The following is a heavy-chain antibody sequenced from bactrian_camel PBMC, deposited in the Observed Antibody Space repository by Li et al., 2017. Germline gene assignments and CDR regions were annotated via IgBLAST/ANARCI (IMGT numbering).Heavy chain of an antibody. J-gene: IGHJ4*01. CDR1: KFSQD. Sequence: HVQLVESGGGLVQPGGSLRLSCAASKFSQDMGWFRMVPGKEREGVAMISSQSDSTYYMGSVKGRFTISRDNDKNMVYLQIDSLKPEDTAMYYCAAGTSGYWCQRDRYWGQGTQVTVS. CDR3: AAGTSGYWCQRDRY. D-gene: IGHD1*01. CDR2: ISSQSDST. V-gene: IGHV3S61*01.